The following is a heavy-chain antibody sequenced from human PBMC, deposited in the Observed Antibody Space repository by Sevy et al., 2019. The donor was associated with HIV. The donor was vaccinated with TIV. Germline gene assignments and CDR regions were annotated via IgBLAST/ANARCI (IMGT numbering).Heavy chain of an antibody. Sequence: ASVKVSCRASGYTFRSYGISWVRQAPGQGLEWMGWICPYTGDTDFAQKVQGRVSMTSDTSTSTAYMELRSLRSDDTAVYYCARDMPQGVVVLPGAMWGGVDYWGQGTLVTVSS. CDR3: ARDMPQGVVVLPGAMWGGVDY. CDR2: ICPYTGDT. V-gene: IGHV1-18*01. D-gene: IGHD2-2*01. CDR1: GYTFRSYG. J-gene: IGHJ4*02.